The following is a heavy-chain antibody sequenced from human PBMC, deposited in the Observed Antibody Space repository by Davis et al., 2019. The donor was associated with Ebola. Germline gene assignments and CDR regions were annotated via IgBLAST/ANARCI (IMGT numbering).Heavy chain of an antibody. Sequence: MPSETLSLTCTVSGGSVSSGSYHWSWIRQPPGKGLEWIGYIYYSGSTNYNPSLKSRVTISVDTSKNQFSLKLSSVTAADTAVYYCARGGVTPPYYYYGMDVWGQGTTVTVSS. CDR2: IYYSGST. CDR1: GGSVSSGSYH. D-gene: IGHD2-21*02. CDR3: ARGGVTPPYYYYGMDV. J-gene: IGHJ6*02. V-gene: IGHV4-61*01.